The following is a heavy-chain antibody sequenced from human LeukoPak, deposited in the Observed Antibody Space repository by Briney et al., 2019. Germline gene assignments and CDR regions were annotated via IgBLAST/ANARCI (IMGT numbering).Heavy chain of an antibody. D-gene: IGHD4-17*01. CDR2: IHHSGSS. J-gene: IGHJ4*02. Sequence: SETLSLTCSVSADSLSSGGHYWAWIRQLPGKGLESIGFIHHSGSSRHNPSLKDRVALSVDASRKQFALRLSSVTAADTAIYYCARGGNRCGGFYFVYWGQGIQVIVSS. V-gene: IGHV4-31*03. CDR1: ADSLSSGGHY. CDR3: ARGGNRCGGFYFVY.